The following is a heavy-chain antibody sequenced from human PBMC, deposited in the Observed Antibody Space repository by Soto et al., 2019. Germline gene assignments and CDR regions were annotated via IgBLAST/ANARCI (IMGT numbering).Heavy chain of an antibody. CDR1: GFTFSSYA. D-gene: IGHD2-15*01. CDR2: IRASGGGT. V-gene: IGHV3-23*01. Sequence: GGSLRLSCAASGFTFSSYAMTWVRQAPGKGLEWVSAIRASGGGTYYADSVKGRFTISRDNSKNTMYLQINSLRAEDMAVYYCAKGPLGSGYCSGGSGYWFDNWGQGTLDTVSS. J-gene: IGHJ4*02. CDR3: AKGPLGSGYCSGGSGYWFDN.